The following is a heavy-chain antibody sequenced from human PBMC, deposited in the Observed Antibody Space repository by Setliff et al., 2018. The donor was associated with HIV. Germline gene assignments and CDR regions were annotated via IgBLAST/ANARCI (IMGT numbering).Heavy chain of an antibody. V-gene: IGHV3-23*01. CDR2: ISGSGGIT. CDR1: GFTFSSYA. Sequence: PGGSLRLSCAASGFTFSSYAMSWVRQAPGKGLEWVSVISGSGGITYYADSVKGRFTISRDTSKNSLYLELDILRAEDTGLYYCVRDATYGDDAFDIWGQGTTVTVSS. CDR3: VRDATYGDDAFDI. D-gene: IGHD4-17*01. J-gene: IGHJ3*02.